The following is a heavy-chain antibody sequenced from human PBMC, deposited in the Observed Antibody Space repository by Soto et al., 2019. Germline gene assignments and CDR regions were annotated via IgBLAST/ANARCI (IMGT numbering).Heavy chain of an antibody. CDR2: IIPIFGTA. Sequence: VASVKVSCKASGGTFSSYAISWVRQAPGQGLEWMGGIIPIFGTANYAQKFQGRVTITADKSTSTAYMELSSLRSEDTAVYYCARNGMTTDYYYYGMDVWGQGTTVTVSS. J-gene: IGHJ6*02. V-gene: IGHV1-69*06. CDR3: ARNGMTTDYYYYGMDV. CDR1: GGTFSSYA. D-gene: IGHD4-17*01.